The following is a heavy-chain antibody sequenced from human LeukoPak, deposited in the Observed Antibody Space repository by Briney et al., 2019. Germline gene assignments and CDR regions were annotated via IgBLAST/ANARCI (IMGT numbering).Heavy chain of an antibody. Sequence: GGSLRLSCAAPGFMFHDYAIHWVGQAPGKGLEWVSLISGDGGSTFYADSVKGRFTISREKSKSSLYLQMNRLRSDDTALYYCERESEISGWYDYWGQGSLVPVSS. CDR2: ISGDGGST. V-gene: IGHV3-43*02. CDR1: GFMFHDYA. D-gene: IGHD6-19*01. CDR3: ERESEISGWYDY. J-gene: IGHJ4*02.